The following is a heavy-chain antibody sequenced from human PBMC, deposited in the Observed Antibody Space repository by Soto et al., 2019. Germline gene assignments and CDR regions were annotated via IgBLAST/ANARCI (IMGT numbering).Heavy chain of an antibody. D-gene: IGHD1-26*01. Sequence: PGGSLRLSCAASGFTFSSYAMHWVRQAPGKGLEWVAVISYDGSNKYYADSVKGRFTISRDNSKNTLYLQMNSLRAEDTAVYYCARDEGGASSYYYYGMDVWGQGTTVTVSS. CDR2: ISYDGSNK. J-gene: IGHJ6*02. V-gene: IGHV3-30-3*01. CDR1: GFTFSSYA. CDR3: ARDEGGASSYYYYGMDV.